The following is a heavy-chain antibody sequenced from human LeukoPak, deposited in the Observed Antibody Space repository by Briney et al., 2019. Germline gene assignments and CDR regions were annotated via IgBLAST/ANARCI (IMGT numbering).Heavy chain of an antibody. V-gene: IGHV1-18*01. D-gene: IGHD6-13*01. J-gene: IGHJ3*02. CDR1: GYTFTSYD. CDR3: ASGFRDSSTWYGVDAFDI. CDR2: MNPNNGNT. Sequence: ASVKVSCKASGYTFTSYDINWVRQATGQGLEWMGWMNPNNGNTNYAQKLQGRVTMTTDTSTSTAYMELRSLRSDDTAVYYCASGFRDSSTWYGVDAFDIWGQGTMVTVSS.